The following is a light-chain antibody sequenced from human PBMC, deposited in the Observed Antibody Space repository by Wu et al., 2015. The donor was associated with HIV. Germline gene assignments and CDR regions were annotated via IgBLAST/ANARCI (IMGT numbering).Light chain of an antibody. Sequence: VPRLLISRCIQQGRLASQYRFSGSGSGTDFTLTISRLEPEDFAVYYCQQYGSSPRTFGQGTKVEIK. J-gene: IGKJ1*01. CDR2: RCI. V-gene: IGKV3-20*01. CDR3: QQYGSSPRT.